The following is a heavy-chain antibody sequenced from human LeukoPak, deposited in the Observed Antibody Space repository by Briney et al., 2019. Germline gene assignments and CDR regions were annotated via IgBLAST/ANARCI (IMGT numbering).Heavy chain of an antibody. J-gene: IGHJ4*02. CDR3: ARAMRGSIAAAGPALDY. CDR2: ISSSSSYI. CDR1: GFTFSSYS. D-gene: IGHD6-13*01. Sequence: GGSLRLSCAASGFTFSSYSMNWVRQAPGKGLEWVSSISSSSSYIYYADSVKGRFTISRDNAKNSLYLQMNSLRAEDTAVYYCARAMRGSIAAAGPALDYWGQGTLVTVSS. V-gene: IGHV3-21*01.